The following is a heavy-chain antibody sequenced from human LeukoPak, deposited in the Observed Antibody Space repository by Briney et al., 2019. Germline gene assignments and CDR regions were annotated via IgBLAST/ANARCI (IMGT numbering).Heavy chain of an antibody. Sequence: PGGSLRLSCAASGFTFSSYSMNWVHQAPGKGLEWVSSISSSGSYIYYADSVKGRFTISRDNAKNSLYLQMNSLRAEDTAVYYCARVVVVPAAIRYMDVWGKGTTVTVSS. CDR1: GFTFSSYS. CDR2: ISSSGSYI. V-gene: IGHV3-21*01. J-gene: IGHJ6*03. D-gene: IGHD2-2*01. CDR3: ARVVVVPAAIRYMDV.